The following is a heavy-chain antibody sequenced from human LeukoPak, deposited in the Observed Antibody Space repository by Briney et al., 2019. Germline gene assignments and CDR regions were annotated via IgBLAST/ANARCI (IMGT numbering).Heavy chain of an antibody. CDR3: ARDRAAAGTYPLDY. J-gene: IGHJ4*02. V-gene: IGHV4-4*02. CDR1: GGSISSSNW. D-gene: IGHD6-13*01. CDR2: IYHSGST. Sequence: SETLSLTCAVSGGSISSSNWWSWVRQPPGKGLEWIGEIYHSGSTNYNPSLKSRVTISVHKSKNQFSLKLSSVTAADTAVYYCARDRAAAGTYPLDYWGQGTLVTVSS.